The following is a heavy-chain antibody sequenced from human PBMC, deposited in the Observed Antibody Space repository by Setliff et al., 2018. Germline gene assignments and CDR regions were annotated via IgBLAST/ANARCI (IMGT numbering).Heavy chain of an antibody. CDR2: ISPHTGNT. V-gene: IGHV1-18*01. Sequence: ASVKVSCKASGYTFSDYGISWVRQAPGQGLEWMGWISPHTGNTFYAPQFQGRVIMTTDTSTNTAYMDLRSLRSDDTAVYYCSRLVRFCTKISCQRLLGDDYWGQGALVTVSS. D-gene: IGHD2-2*01. J-gene: IGHJ4*02. CDR1: GYTFSDYG. CDR3: SRLVRFCTKISCQRLLGDDY.